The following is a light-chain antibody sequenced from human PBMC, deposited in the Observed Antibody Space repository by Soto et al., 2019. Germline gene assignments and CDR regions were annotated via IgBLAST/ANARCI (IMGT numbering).Light chain of an antibody. J-gene: IGKJ1*01. V-gene: IGKV1-13*02. CDR3: QQFNSYPL. CDR2: DAS. Sequence: ALQLTQSPSSLSASVGDRVTITCRASQGISSALAWYQQKPGKAPKLLIYDASSLESGVPSRFSGSGSGTDFTLTLSSLQPEDFATYYCQQFNSYPLFGQGTKVEIK. CDR1: QGISSA.